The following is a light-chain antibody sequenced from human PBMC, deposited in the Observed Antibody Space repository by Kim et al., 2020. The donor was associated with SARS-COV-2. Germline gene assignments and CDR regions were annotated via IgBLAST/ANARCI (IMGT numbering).Light chain of an antibody. CDR2: AKN. J-gene: IGLJ2*01. CDR3: NSRDTNDYVV. CDR1: SLRSYY. Sequence: SSELTQDPAVSVALGQTVRITCQGDSLRSYYATWYQQKPGQAPILLIYAKNNRPSGIPDRFSGSSSGNTASLTITGAQAEDEADYYCNSRDTNDYVVFGGGTNLTVL. V-gene: IGLV3-19*01.